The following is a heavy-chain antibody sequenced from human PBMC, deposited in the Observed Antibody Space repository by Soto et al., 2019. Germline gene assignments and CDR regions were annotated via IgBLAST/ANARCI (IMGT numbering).Heavy chain of an antibody. CDR3: AKGAVTTSLYYFDY. D-gene: IGHD4-17*01. V-gene: IGHV3-30*18. J-gene: IGHJ4*02. Sequence: QVQLVESGGGVVQPGRSLRLSCAASGFTFSTYGVHWVRQAPGKGLEWVAVISSDGSEKYYAGSVKGRVSISRDNSKSTLYLQMDSLRAEDTAVYSCAKGAVTTSLYYFDYWGQGTLVTVSS. CDR2: ISSDGSEK. CDR1: GFTFSTYG.